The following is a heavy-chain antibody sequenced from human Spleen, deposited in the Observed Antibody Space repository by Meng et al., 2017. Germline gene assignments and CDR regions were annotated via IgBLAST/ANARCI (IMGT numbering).Heavy chain of an antibody. V-gene: IGHV4-4*02. CDR2: IYHSGST. D-gene: IGHD3-22*01. CDR1: GGSISRSNW. Sequence: QVQLQDSGPGLVKPSGTLSLTCAVSGGSISRSNWWSWVRQPPGKGLEWIGEIYHSGSTNYNPSLKSRVTISVDKSKNQFSLKLSSVTAADTAVYYCARAHAFDSSGPGAFDIWGQGTMVTVSS. CDR3: ARAHAFDSSGPGAFDI. J-gene: IGHJ3*02.